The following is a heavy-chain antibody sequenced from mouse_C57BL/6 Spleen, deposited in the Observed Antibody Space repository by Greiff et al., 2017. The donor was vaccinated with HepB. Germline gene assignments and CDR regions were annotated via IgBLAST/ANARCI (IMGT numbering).Heavy chain of an antibody. J-gene: IGHJ2*01. V-gene: IGHV1-22*01. CDR3: AIYYDYDRVYCDY. Sequence: EVQLQQSGPELVKPGASVKMSCKASGYTFTDYNMHWVKQSHGKSLEWIGYINPNNGGTSYNQKFKGKATLTVNKSSSTAYMELRSLTSEDSAVYYCAIYYDYDRVYCDYWGQGTTLTVAS. CDR2: INPNNGGT. D-gene: IGHD2-4*01. CDR1: GYTFTDYN.